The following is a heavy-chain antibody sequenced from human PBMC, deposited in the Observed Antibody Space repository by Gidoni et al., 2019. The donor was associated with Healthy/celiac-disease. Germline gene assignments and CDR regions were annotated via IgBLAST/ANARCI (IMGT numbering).Heavy chain of an antibody. Sequence: QVQLVQSGAEVKTPGASVKVSCKVSGYTLTELSMHWVRQAPGKGLEWMGGFDPEDGETIYAQKFQGRVTMTEDTSTDTAYMELSSLRSEDTAVYYCATVLSTRNYGNYYYYGMDVWGQGTTVTVSS. D-gene: IGHD1-7*01. J-gene: IGHJ6*02. CDR1: GYTLTELS. CDR3: ATVLSTRNYGNYYYYGMDV. CDR2: FDPEDGET. V-gene: IGHV1-24*01.